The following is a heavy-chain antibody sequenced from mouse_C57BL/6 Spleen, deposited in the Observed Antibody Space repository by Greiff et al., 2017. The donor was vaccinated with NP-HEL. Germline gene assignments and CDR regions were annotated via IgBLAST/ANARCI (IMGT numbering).Heavy chain of an antibody. D-gene: IGHD1-1*01. CDR1: GYAFSSYW. CDR2: IYPGDGDT. V-gene: IGHV1-80*01. J-gene: IGHJ1*03. Sequence: QVQLQQSGAELVKPGASVKISCKASGYAFSSYWMNWVKQRPGKGLEWIGQIYPGDGDTNYNGKFKGKATLTADKSSSTADMQLSSLTSDDSAVYFCARKRVLRYHWYFDVWGTGTTVTVSS. CDR3: ARKRVLRYHWYFDV.